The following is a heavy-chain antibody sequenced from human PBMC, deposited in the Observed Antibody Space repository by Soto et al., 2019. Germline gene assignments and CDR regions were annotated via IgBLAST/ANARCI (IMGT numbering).Heavy chain of an antibody. Sequence: HVQLQESGPGLVKPSETLSFICTVSGDSISSYYWSWIRQPPGKGLEWIGFIYYTGSTNYNPSLKSRVTISVDTSKNQLSLKLSSVTAADTAVYYCARRAGAVPGRIDFWGQGTLVTVSS. CDR2: IYYTGST. CDR3: ARRAGAVPGRIDF. D-gene: IGHD6-19*01. V-gene: IGHV4-59*08. J-gene: IGHJ4*02. CDR1: GDSISSYY.